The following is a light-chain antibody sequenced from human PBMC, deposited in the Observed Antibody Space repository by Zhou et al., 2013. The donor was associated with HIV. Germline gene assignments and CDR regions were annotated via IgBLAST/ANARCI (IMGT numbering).Light chain of an antibody. CDR2: GNN. J-gene: IGLJ3*02. V-gene: IGLV1-40*01. CDR1: SSNIGAGYD. CDR3: QSSDNGLSALVL. Sequence: QSVLTQPPSVSGAPGQRVTISCTGSSSNIGAGYDVHWYQQFPGTAPKLLIYGNNNRPSGVPDRFSGSKSGTSASLAITGLRAEDEADYYCQSSDNGLSALVLFGGGTEADRP.